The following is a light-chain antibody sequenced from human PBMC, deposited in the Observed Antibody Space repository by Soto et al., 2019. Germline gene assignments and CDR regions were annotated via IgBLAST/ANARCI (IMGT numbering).Light chain of an antibody. CDR3: SSYTSSSTVV. J-gene: IGLJ2*01. CDR2: DVS. Sequence: QSALTQPASVSGSPGQSITISCTGTSSDVGGYNYVSWYQQHPGKATKLMISDVSNRPSGVSNRFSGSKSGNTASLTISGLQAEDEADYYCSSYTSSSTVVFGGGTKLTVL. CDR1: SSDVGGYNY. V-gene: IGLV2-14*01.